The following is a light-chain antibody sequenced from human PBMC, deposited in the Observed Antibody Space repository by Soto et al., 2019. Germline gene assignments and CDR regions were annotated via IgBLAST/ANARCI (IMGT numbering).Light chain of an antibody. CDR2: DAS. CDR1: QGIATY. V-gene: IGKV1-9*01. CDR3: QQLKSYPLT. J-gene: IGKJ4*01. Sequence: IQLTQSPSSLSASLGDRVTITCRASQGIATYLSWYQQKPGKAPKLLIYDASTLQSGVSSRFSGSGSGTDFSLTLSSPQPDDFASYYCQQLKSYPLTFGGGTKVDIK.